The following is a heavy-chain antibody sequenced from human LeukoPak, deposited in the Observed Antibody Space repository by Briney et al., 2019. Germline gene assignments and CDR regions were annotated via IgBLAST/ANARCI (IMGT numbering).Heavy chain of an antibody. V-gene: IGHV4-38-2*02. CDR2: IYHSGST. Sequence: RASETLSLTCNVSAYSITNGYYWGWIRQAPGKGLAWIGSIYHSGSTYYNPSLKSRVTISVDTSKNQFSLKLSSVTAADTAVYYCARGVRITMIVVARRGHYMDVWGKGTTITVSS. CDR1: AYSITNGYY. D-gene: IGHD3-22*01. CDR3: ARGVRITMIVVARRGHYMDV. J-gene: IGHJ6*03.